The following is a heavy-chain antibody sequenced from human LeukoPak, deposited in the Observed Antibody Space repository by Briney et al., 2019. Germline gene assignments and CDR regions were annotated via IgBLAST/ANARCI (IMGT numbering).Heavy chain of an antibody. CDR1: GGSFRGYY. V-gene: IGHV4-34*01. CDR3: ASTERCSTTCPLDY. D-gene: IGHD2-2*01. J-gene: IGHJ4*02. CDR2: INHSGST. Sequence: AAETLSLTCAVYGGSFRGYYWSWIRQPPGKGLEWIGEINHSGSTNYNPSLKSRVTISLDTSMKKFSLKLNSVTAADTAVYYCASTERCSTTCPLDYWGQGTLVTVSS.